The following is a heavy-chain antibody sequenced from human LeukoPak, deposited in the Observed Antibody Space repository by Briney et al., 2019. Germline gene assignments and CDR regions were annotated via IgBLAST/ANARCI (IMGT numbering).Heavy chain of an antibody. CDR3: ARVQYGMDV. V-gene: IGHV4-39*07. Sequence: PSETLSLTCTVSGGSISSSSYYWGWIRQPPGKGLEWIGSIYYSGSTNYNPSLKSRVTMSVDTSKNQFSLKLSSVTAADTAVYYCARVQYGMDVWGQGTTVTVSS. CDR2: IYYSGST. CDR1: GGSISSSSYY. J-gene: IGHJ6*02.